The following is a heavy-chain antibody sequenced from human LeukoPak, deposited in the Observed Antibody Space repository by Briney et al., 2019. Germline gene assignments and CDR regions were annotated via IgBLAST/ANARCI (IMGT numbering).Heavy chain of an antibody. D-gene: IGHD3-16*01. J-gene: IGHJ4*02. Sequence: SETLSLTCTVSGGSISSGDYYWSWIRQPPGKGLEWIGYIYYSGSTYYNPSLKSRVTISVDTSKNQFSLKLSSVTAADTAVYYCATTNDYVDYFDYWGQGTLVTVSS. V-gene: IGHV4-30-4*01. CDR3: ATTNDYVDYFDY. CDR2: IYYSGST. CDR1: GGSISSGDYY.